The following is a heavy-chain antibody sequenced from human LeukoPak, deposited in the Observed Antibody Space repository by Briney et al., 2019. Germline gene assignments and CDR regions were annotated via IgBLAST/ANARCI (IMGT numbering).Heavy chain of an antibody. Sequence: SETLSLTCTVSGGSISSSSYYWGWIRQPPGKGLEWIGSTYYSGSTYYNPSLKSRVTISVDTSKNQFSLKLSSVTAADTAVYYCASVIAAAGTDYSDYWGQGTLVTVSS. CDR3: ASVIAAAGTDYSDY. CDR1: GGSISSSSYY. V-gene: IGHV4-39*01. D-gene: IGHD6-13*01. J-gene: IGHJ4*02. CDR2: TYYSGST.